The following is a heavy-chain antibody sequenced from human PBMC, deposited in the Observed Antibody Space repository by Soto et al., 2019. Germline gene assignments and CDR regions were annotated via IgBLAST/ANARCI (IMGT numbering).Heavy chain of an antibody. CDR2: IGESNNI. V-gene: IGHV3-48*02. J-gene: IGHJ4*02. D-gene: IGHD2-2*01. CDR3: VRDHSYALDY. CDR1: GFTFASYS. Sequence: PGGSLRLSCTASGFTFASYSLNWVRQAPGKGLEWISYIGESNNIRYADSVTGRFTISRDNAENSLYLQMTSLREEDTAVYYCVRDHSYALDYWGQGTLVTVSS.